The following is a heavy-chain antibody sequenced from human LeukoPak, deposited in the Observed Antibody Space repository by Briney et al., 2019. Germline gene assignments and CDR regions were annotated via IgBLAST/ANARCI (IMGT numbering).Heavy chain of an antibody. Sequence: LGGSLRLSCAASGFTFSSYAMNWVRQAPGKGLEWVSYISSSSSTIYYADSVKGRFTISRDNSKNTLYLQMNSLRAEDTAVYYCARGGLLIAAAAPFDYWGQGTLVTVSS. CDR3: ARGGLLIAAAAPFDY. V-gene: IGHV3-48*01. D-gene: IGHD6-13*01. CDR1: GFTFSSYA. J-gene: IGHJ4*02. CDR2: ISSSSSTI.